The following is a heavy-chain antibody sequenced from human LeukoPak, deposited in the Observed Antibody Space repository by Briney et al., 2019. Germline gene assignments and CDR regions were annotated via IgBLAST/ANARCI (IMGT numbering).Heavy chain of an antibody. V-gene: IGHV3-7*01. CDR1: GFTFSNYW. CDR2: IKQDGGEK. D-gene: IGHD3-10*01. J-gene: IGHJ3*02. Sequence: PGGSLRLSCAASGFTFSNYWMNWVRQAPGKGLEWLANIKQDGGEKSYVDSVKGRFTISRDNAKNSLHLQMNSLRAEDTAVYYCARDRGGSAGHGFDAFDIWGQGTMVTVSS. CDR3: ARDRGGSAGHGFDAFDI.